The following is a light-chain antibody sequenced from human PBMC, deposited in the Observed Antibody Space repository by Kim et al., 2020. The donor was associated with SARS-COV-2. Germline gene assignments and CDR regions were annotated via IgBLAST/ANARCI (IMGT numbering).Light chain of an antibody. V-gene: IGKV3-15*01. CDR2: GAS. CDR1: QSVSSN. Sequence: EIVMTQSPATLSVSPGERATLSCRASQSVSSNLAWYQQKPGQPPSLLIYGASTRATGIPARFSGSGSGTEFTLTISSLQSEDFAVYYCHQYNNWPRTFGKGTRLEIK. J-gene: IGKJ5*01. CDR3: HQYNNWPRT.